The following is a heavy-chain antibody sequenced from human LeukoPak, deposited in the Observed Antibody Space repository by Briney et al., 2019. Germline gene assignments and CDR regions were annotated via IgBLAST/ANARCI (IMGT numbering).Heavy chain of an antibody. D-gene: IGHD4-11*01. V-gene: IGHV3-53*01. Sequence: GGSLRLSCAASGFTVSSNYMSWVRQAPGKGLEWVSVIYSGGSTYYADSVKGRFTISRDSSKNTLYLQMNSLRAEDTAVYYCAREDYSNYGTGVDYWGQGTLVTVSS. CDR1: GFTVSSNY. J-gene: IGHJ4*02. CDR2: IYSGGST. CDR3: AREDYSNYGTGVDY.